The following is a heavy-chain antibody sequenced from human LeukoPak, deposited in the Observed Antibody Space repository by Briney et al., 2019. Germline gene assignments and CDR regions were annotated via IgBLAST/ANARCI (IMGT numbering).Heavy chain of an antibody. V-gene: IGHV4-39*01. CDR3: VRRTSGSYSDY. J-gene: IGHJ4*02. CDR2: ISYGGSTT. CDR1: GGSISSSSVY. D-gene: IGHD1-26*01. Sequence: SETLSLTCTVSGGSISSSSVYWGWIRQPPGKGLEWIATISYGGSTTSYNPSLKSRVTISVDTSKNQFSLKLNSETAADTAVYYCVRRTSGSYSDYWGQGTLVTVSS.